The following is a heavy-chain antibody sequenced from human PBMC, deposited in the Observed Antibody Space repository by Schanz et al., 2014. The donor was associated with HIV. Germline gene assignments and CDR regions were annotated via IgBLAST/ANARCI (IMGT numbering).Heavy chain of an antibody. V-gene: IGHV3-NL1*01. D-gene: IGHD1-1*01. J-gene: IGHJ4*02. CDR2: ISQSASGA. CDR1: GFTFSTYG. Sequence: QVQLVESGGRVVQPGRSLRLSCAASGFTFSTYGMHWVRQAPGKGLECVSAISQSASGAYYADSVKGRFTISRDYSKNMLYLQMSSLRAEDTAVYYCAKRRDSGYAYFDYWGQGTLVTVSS. CDR3: AKRRDSGYAYFDY.